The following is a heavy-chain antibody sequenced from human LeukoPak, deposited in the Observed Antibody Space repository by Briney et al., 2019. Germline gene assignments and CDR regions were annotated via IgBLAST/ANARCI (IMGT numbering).Heavy chain of an antibody. Sequence: GASVKVSCKASGYTFTSYAMNWVRQAPGQGLEWMGWINTNTGNPTYAQSLTGRFVFSLDTSVSTAYLQISSLKAEDTAVYYCARDPPNRAFDIWGQGTMVTVSS. D-gene: IGHD2/OR15-2a*01. CDR2: INTNTGNP. J-gene: IGHJ3*02. V-gene: IGHV7-4-1*02. CDR1: GYTFTSYA. CDR3: ARDPPNRAFDI.